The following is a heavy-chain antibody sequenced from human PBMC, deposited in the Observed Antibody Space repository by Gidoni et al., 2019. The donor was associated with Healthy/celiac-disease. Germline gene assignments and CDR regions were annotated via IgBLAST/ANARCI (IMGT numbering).Heavy chain of an antibody. CDR1: GYSFTSYW. CDR2: IDPSDSYT. V-gene: IGHV5-10-1*03. Sequence: EVQLVQSGAEVKKPGESLRISCKGSGYSFTSYWISWVRQMPGKGREGMGRIDPSDSYTNYSPSFQGHVTISADKSISTAYLQWSSLKASDTAMYYCAIHRSIAAADDFDYWGQGTLVTVSS. D-gene: IGHD6-13*01. J-gene: IGHJ4*02. CDR3: AIHRSIAAADDFDY.